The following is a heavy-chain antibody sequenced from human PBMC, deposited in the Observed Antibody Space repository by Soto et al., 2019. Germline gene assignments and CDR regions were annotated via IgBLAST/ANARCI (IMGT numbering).Heavy chain of an antibody. D-gene: IGHD3-16*01. CDR1: VFTFRLHS. V-gene: IGHV3-30*04. J-gene: IGHJ6*02. Sequence: GGSLRLSCPASVFTFRLHSMHWVRQAPGKGLEWVAAISYDGSNKYSADSVKGRFTISRDNSKNTLFLQMNSLRAEDTAVYYCARDSSDYIRDYYDFGMDVWGQGTTVTVSS. CDR2: ISYDGSNK. CDR3: ARDSSDYIRDYYDFGMDV.